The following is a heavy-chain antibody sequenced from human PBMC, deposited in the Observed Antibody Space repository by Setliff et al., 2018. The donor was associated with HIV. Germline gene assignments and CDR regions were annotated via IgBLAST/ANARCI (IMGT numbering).Heavy chain of an antibody. CDR3: AAPLTGPDGFDM. CDR1: GCTLTELS. D-gene: IGHD3-9*01. J-gene: IGHJ3*02. V-gene: IGHV1-24*01. CDR2: FDPEQSET. Sequence: ASVKVSCKVSGCTLTELSVHWVRQAPGNGLEWMGGFDPEQSETVYAQRFQGRVTFTEDTSTDTAYMDLISLTSDDTAVYFCAAPLTGPDGFDMWGQGTMVTVSS.